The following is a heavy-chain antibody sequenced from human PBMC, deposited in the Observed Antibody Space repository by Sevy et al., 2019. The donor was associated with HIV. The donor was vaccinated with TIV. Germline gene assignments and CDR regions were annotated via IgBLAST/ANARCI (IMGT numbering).Heavy chain of an antibody. CDR1: GFTVSSNF. V-gene: IGHV3-53*01. Sequence: GGSLRLSCTVSGFTVSSNFISWVRQAPGKGLEWVSVIWLTGATYYADSVKGRFTISRDNSKNTVYLDMNSLRAEDTAVYYCARGKHVSDYYGSFDYLGQGTLVTVSS. CDR3: ARGKHVSDYYGSFDY. J-gene: IGHJ4*02. CDR2: IWLTGAT. D-gene: IGHD3-3*01.